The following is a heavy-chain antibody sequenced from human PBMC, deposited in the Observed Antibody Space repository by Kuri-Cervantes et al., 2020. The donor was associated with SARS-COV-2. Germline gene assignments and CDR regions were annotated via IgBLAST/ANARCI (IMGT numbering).Heavy chain of an antibody. D-gene: IGHD3-22*01. CDR1: GGSISSSSYY. J-gene: IGHJ5*02. CDR2: IYYSGST. Sequence: GSLRLSCTVSGGSISSSSYYWGWIRQPPGKGLEWIGSIYYSGSTYYNPSLKSRVTISVDTSKNQFSLKLSSVTAADTAVYYCAVCITMIVVVYSAWGQGTLVTVSS. V-gene: IGHV4-39*01. CDR3: AVCITMIVVVYSA.